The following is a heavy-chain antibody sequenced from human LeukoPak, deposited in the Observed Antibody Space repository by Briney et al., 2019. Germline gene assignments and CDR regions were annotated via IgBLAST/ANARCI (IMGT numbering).Heavy chain of an antibody. CDR1: GYSISSGYY. Sequence: PSETLSLTCTVSGYSISSGYYWGWIRQPPGKGLEWIGSIYHSGSTYYNPSLKSRVTISVDTSKNQFSLKLSSVTAADTAVYYCASVSGSYYSDYWGQGTLVTVSS. V-gene: IGHV4-38-2*02. CDR3: ASVSGSYYSDY. CDR2: IYHSGST. D-gene: IGHD1-26*01. J-gene: IGHJ4*02.